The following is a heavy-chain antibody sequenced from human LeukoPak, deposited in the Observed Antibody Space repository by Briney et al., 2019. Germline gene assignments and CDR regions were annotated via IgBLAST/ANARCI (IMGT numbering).Heavy chain of an antibody. CDR3: ARVSVVYGMDV. V-gene: IGHV4-59*01. Sequence: PSETLSLTCSVSGGSISSDYWAWSRQPPGKGLEWIGYMHYTGSTNYNPSLKSRVTISLATSKNQFSLKLSSVTAADTAVYYCARVSVVYGMDVWGRGTTVTVSS. J-gene: IGHJ6*02. CDR2: MHYTGST. CDR1: GGSISSDY.